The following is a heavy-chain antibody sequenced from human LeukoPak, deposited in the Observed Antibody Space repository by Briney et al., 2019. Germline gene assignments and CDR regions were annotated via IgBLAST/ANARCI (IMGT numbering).Heavy chain of an antibody. D-gene: IGHD6-25*01. CDR1: GYTFTGYY. CDR3: ARSAADGDMLAGR. CDR2: INPNSGGT. Sequence: GASVKVSCKASGYTFTGYYMHWVRQAPGQGLEWMGWINPNSGGTNYAQKFQGRATMTRDTSISTAYMELSRLRSDDTAVYYCARSAADGDMLAGRWGQGTLVTVSS. V-gene: IGHV1-2*02. J-gene: IGHJ4*02.